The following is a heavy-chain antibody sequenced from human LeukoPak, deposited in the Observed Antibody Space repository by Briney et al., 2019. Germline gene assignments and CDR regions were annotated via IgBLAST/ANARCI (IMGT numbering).Heavy chain of an antibody. V-gene: IGHV3-30*18. J-gene: IGHJ4*02. CDR3: AKDLNSRWSLDY. D-gene: IGHD2/OR15-2a*01. CDR2: ISYDGSNA. Sequence: GGSLRLSCEASGCSSNSGMYWVRQAPGKGLEWVAFISYDGSNAYYGDSVKGRFSISRDDSKNTLYLQMNSLRAEDTAVYYCAKDLNSRWSLDYWGQGTLVTVSS. CDR1: GCSSNSG.